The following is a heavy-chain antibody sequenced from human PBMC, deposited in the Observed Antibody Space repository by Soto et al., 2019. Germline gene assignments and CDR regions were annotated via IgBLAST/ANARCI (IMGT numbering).Heavy chain of an antibody. CDR2: IIPIFGTA. J-gene: IGHJ6*02. CDR1: GGAFSSYA. D-gene: IGHD2-21*01. Sequence: SVKVSCKASGGAFSSYAISWVRQAPGQGLEWMGGIIPIFGTANYAHLFQDRLILTRETSATTAYLELSGLTSDDTAIYYCSRVVDVRPATYSGMDVWGPGTRVTVSS. V-gene: IGHV1-69*05. CDR3: SRVVDVRPATYSGMDV.